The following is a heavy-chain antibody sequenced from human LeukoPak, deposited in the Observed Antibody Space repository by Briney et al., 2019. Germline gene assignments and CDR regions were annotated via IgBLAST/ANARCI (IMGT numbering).Heavy chain of an antibody. V-gene: IGHV1-18*01. J-gene: IGHJ4*02. Sequence: GASVKVSCKASGYTFNSYDINWVRQATGQGLEWMGWMNPNSGNTNYAQKLQGRVTMTTDTSTSTAYMELRSLRSGDTAVYYCARSLGSSGSYMAYWGQGTLVTVSS. CDR2: MNPNSGNT. CDR1: GYTFNSYD. CDR3: ARSLGSSGSYMAY. D-gene: IGHD3-10*01.